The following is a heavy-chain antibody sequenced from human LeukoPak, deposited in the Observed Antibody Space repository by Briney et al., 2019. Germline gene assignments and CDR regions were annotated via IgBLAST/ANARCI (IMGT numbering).Heavy chain of an antibody. CDR3: AIMHRYYDGSGYWVQ. CDR1: GFTFSSYA. J-gene: IGHJ4*02. V-gene: IGHV3-23*01. CDR2: ISTSGGST. Sequence: PGGSLRLSCAASGFTFSSYAMSWVRQAPGKGLEWVSGISTSGGSTSYADSVKGRFTIPRDNPRNTLYMQMNSLRDEDTAVYYCAIMHRYYDGSGYWVQWGQGTLVTVSS. D-gene: IGHD3-22*01.